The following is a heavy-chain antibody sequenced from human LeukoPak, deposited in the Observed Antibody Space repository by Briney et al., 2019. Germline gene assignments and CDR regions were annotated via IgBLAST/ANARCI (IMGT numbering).Heavy chain of an antibody. CDR3: ARATAMVTFDY. D-gene: IGHD5-18*01. V-gene: IGHV3-23*01. Sequence: GGSLRLSCAASGFTFSSYAMSWVRQAPGKGLEWVSAISGSGGSTYYADSVKGRFIISRDNSKNTLYLQMNSLRAEDTAVYYCARATAMVTFDYWGQGTLVTVSS. J-gene: IGHJ4*02. CDR1: GFTFSSYA. CDR2: ISGSGGST.